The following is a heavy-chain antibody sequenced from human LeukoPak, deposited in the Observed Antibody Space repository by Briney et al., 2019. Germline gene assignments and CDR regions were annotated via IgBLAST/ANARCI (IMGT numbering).Heavy chain of an antibody. J-gene: IGHJ4*02. CDR1: GGSIRGYY. CDR2: IYYSGST. Sequence: SETLSLTCSVSGGSIRGYYWSWIRQPPGKGLECLGYIYYSGSTNYNPSLKSRVTISVDTSKNQFSLKLSSVTAADTAVYYCARGGGYCSGGSCLDYWGQGTLVTVSS. V-gene: IGHV4-59*01. D-gene: IGHD2-15*01. CDR3: ARGGGYCSGGSCLDY.